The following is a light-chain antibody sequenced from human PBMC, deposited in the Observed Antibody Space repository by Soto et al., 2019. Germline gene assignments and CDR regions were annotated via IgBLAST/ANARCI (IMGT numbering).Light chain of an antibody. J-gene: IGLJ2*01. CDR3: QSYDSSLSDVV. CDR2: GNT. V-gene: IGLV1-40*01. Sequence: QSVLTQAPSVSGAPGQRVTISCTGSSTNIGAGYDVIWYQHLPGTAPRLLIYGNTKRPSGVPDRFSGSRSGTSGSLAITGLQADDEADYYCQSYDSSLSDVVFGGGTKVTVL. CDR1: STNIGAGYD.